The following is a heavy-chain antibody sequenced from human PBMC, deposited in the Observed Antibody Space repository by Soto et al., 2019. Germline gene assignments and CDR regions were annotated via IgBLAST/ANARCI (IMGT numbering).Heavy chain of an antibody. Sequence: QVQLVQSGAEQKKPGASVKVSCKASGYTFSHYAMHWVRQAPGQRLAWMGWINAGNTHTKYSQKFQGRVTFTRDTSASTAYMELSSLTSEDTAVYYCARPAQYANTWYGFDYWGQGTLVTVSS. CDR2: INAGNTHT. V-gene: IGHV1-3*05. CDR1: GYTFSHYA. D-gene: IGHD6-13*01. J-gene: IGHJ4*02. CDR3: ARPAQYANTWYGFDY.